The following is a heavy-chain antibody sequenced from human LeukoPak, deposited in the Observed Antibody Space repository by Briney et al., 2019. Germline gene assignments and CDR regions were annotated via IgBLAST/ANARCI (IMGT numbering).Heavy chain of an antibody. CDR2: INHSGST. J-gene: IGHJ4*02. CDR1: GGSFKGYH. CDR3: ARCERDFFDY. D-gene: IGHD6-25*01. Sequence: SGALSLPCAGFGGSFKGYHWGWIRPPPRKGLGWIGEINHSGSTNYNPSLKSRVTISVDTSKNQFSLKLSSVTAADTAVYYCARCERDFFDYWGQGTLVTVSS. V-gene: IGHV4-34*01.